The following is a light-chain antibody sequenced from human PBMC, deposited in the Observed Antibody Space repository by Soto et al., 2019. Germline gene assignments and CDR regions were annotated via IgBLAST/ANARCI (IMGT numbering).Light chain of an antibody. CDR3: SSFRSDSTVV. V-gene: IGLV2-14*02. CDR2: EGS. CDR1: SSDVGSYNL. Sequence: QSALTQPASVSGSPGQSITISCTGTSSDVGSYNLVSWYQQHPGKAPKLMIYEGSKRPSGVSNRFSGSKSGNTASLTISGLQAEDEADYYCSSFRSDSTVVFGGGTKLTVL. J-gene: IGLJ2*01.